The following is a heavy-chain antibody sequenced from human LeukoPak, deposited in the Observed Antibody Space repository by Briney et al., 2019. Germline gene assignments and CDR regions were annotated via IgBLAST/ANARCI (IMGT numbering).Heavy chain of an antibody. CDR1: GFTFDDYG. J-gene: IGHJ5*02. Sequence: GGSLRLSCAASGFTFDDYGMSWVRQAPGKGLEWVSGINWNGGSTGYADSVKGRFTISRDNAKNSLYLQMNGLRAEDTALYYCAREYCSSTSCYNWFDPWGQGTLVTVSS. V-gene: IGHV3-20*04. CDR3: AREYCSSTSCYNWFDP. D-gene: IGHD2-2*01. CDR2: INWNGGST.